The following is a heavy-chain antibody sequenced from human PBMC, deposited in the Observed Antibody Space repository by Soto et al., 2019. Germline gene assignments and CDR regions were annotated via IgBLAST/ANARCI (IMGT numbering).Heavy chain of an antibody. D-gene: IGHD2-15*01. CDR1: GYTFTGYY. Sequence: ASVKVSCKASGYTFTGYYMHWVRQAPGQGLEWMGWINPNSGGTKYAQKFQGWVTMTRDTSISTAYMELSRLRSDDTAVYYCAREGCSGSSCYKYFDYWGPGTLVTVSS. V-gene: IGHV1-2*04. CDR3: AREGCSGSSCYKYFDY. CDR2: INPNSGGT. J-gene: IGHJ4*02.